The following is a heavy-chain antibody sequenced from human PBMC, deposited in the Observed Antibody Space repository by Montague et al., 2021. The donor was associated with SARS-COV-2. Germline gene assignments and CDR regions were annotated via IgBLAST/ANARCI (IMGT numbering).Heavy chain of an antibody. V-gene: IGHV4-39*01. J-gene: IGHJ4*02. CDR1: GGSISSSSYY. Sequence: SETLSLTCTVSGGSISSSSYYWGWIRQPPGKGLEWIGSIYYSGSTYYNPSLKSRVTISVDTSKNQSPLKLSSVTAADTAVYYCARHYYGSGSYYLGEFDYWGQGTLVTVSS. CDR2: IYYSGST. CDR3: ARHYYGSGSYYLGEFDY. D-gene: IGHD3-10*01.